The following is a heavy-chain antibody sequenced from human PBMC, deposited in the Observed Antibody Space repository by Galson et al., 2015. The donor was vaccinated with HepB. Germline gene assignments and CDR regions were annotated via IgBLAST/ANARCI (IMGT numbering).Heavy chain of an antibody. Sequence: SLRLSCAASGFTVSNTYMSWVRQAPGKGLEWLSVIYIDGSTYYADSVQGRFTFSRHNSKNTLYLQMNSLRADDTAVYYCARTTDMATTWVAFDIWGQGTMVTVSS. CDR1: GFTVSNTY. V-gene: IGHV3-53*04. CDR3: ARTTDMATTWVAFDI. CDR2: IYIDGST. J-gene: IGHJ3*02. D-gene: IGHD5-24*01.